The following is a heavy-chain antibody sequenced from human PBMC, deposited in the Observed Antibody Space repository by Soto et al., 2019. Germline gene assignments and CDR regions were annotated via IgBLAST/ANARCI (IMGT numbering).Heavy chain of an antibody. V-gene: IGHV4-39*01. J-gene: IGHJ6*02. CDR1: GDSISSSSYY. Sequence: SETLSLTCTVSGDSISSSSYYWGWIRQPPGKGLEWIEIFCYSGGTYYNPSLKSRVTISVDTSNNQFSLKLSSVTAADTAVYYCARGKGRYYGSGSSRYYYYGMDVWGQGTTVTVSS. CDR2: FCYSGGT. D-gene: IGHD3-10*01. CDR3: ARGKGRYYGSGSSRYYYYGMDV.